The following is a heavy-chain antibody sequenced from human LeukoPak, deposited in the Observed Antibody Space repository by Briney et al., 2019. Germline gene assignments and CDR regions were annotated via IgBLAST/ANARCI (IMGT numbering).Heavy chain of an antibody. CDR2: TYYRSKWYN. J-gene: IGHJ4*02. CDR3: AGDRGVGAAVFFDY. V-gene: IGHV6-1*01. D-gene: IGHD6-13*01. CDR1: GDNVSSNSAT. Sequence: SQTLSLTCAISGDNVSSNSATWNWIRQSPSRGLEWLGRTYYRSKWYNDYAVSVKSRMTIIPDTSKNQFSLQLSSVTPDDTALYYCAGDRGVGAAVFFDYWGLGTLVTVSS.